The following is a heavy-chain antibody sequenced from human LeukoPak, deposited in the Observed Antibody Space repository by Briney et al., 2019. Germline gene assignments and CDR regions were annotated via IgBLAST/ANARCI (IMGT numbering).Heavy chain of an antibody. CDR1: GYTFTDYF. CDR2: INPNSGGT. V-gene: IGHV1-2*02. Sequence: GASVKVSCKASGYTFTDYFMHWVRQAPGQGLEWMGWINPNSGGTQYAQKFQGGVTMTRDTSISTAYMDLNRLRSDDTAVYYCARGAYDILSGYSMLGYCGQGTLVTVSS. D-gene: IGHD3-9*01. J-gene: IGHJ4*02. CDR3: ARGAYDILSGYSMLGY.